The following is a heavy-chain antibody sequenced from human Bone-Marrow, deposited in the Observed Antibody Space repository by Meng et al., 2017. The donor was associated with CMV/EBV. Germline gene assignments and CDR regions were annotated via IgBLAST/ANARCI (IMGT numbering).Heavy chain of an antibody. Sequence: GESLKISCAASGFTFSSYSMNWVRQAPGKGLEWVSSISSSSSYIYYADSVKGRFTISRDNAKNSLYLQMNSLRAEDTAVYYCARDGLESPFDYWGQGTLVTVSS. V-gene: IGHV3-21*01. CDR3: ARDGLESPFDY. CDR2: ISSSSSYI. D-gene: IGHD1-1*01. J-gene: IGHJ4*02. CDR1: GFTFSSYS.